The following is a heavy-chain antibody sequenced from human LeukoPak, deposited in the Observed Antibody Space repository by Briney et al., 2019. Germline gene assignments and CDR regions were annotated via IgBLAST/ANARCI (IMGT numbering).Heavy chain of an antibody. CDR2: IIPIFGIA. Sequence: SVKVPCKASGGTFSSYAISWVRQAPGQGLEWMGRIIPIFGIANYAQKFQGRVTITADKSTSTAYMELSSLRSEDTAVYYCARDYGGNPIFDYWGQGTLVTVSS. CDR1: GGTFSSYA. V-gene: IGHV1-69*04. CDR3: ARDYGGNPIFDY. J-gene: IGHJ4*02. D-gene: IGHD4-23*01.